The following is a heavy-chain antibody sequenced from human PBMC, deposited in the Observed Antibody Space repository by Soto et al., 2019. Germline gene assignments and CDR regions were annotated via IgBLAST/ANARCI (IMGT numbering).Heavy chain of an antibody. CDR1: SSSHFC. D-gene: IGHD3-3*01. CDR3: ASFFFDA. CDR2: IYYSGNT. J-gene: IGHJ3*01. V-gene: IGHV4-30-4*06. Sequence: SSSHFCCRLIRQHPGKCLEWIGNIYYSGNTYYNPSLKSRLIISIDTSKNQFSLKVGSGTAADTAVYYCASFFFDA.